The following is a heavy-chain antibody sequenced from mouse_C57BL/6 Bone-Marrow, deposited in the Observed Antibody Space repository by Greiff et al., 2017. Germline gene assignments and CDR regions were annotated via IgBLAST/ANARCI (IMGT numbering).Heavy chain of an antibody. CDR2: ISGGGGNT. J-gene: IGHJ4*01. D-gene: IGHD2-3*01. CDR1: GFTFSSYT. Sequence: EVKLMESGGGLVKPGGSLKLSCAASGFTFSSYTMPWVRQTPEKRLEWVATISGGGGNTYYPDSVKGRFTISRDNAKNTLYLQMSSLRSEDTALYYCARVDGYYTDAMDYWGQGTSVTVSS. CDR3: ARVDGYYTDAMDY. V-gene: IGHV5-9*01.